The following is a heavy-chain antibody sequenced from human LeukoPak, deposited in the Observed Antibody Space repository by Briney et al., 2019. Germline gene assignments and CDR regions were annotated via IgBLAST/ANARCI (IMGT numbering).Heavy chain of an antibody. CDR1: GFTFSSYG. V-gene: IGHV3-30*03. Sequence: QPGGSLRLSCAASGFTFSSYGMHWVRQAPGKGLEWVAVISYDGSTKYYADSVKGRFTISRDNSKNTLYLQMNSLRVEDTAVYYCARADYYDTSQFQHWGQGTLVTVSS. CDR3: ARADYYDTSQFQH. CDR2: ISYDGSTK. J-gene: IGHJ1*01. D-gene: IGHD3-22*01.